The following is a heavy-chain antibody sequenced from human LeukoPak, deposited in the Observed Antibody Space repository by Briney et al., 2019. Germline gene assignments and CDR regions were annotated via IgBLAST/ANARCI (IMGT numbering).Heavy chain of an antibody. CDR1: GGSISSGGYY. Sequence: SETLSLTCTVSGGSISSGGYYWSWIRQPPGKGLEWIGYIYHSGSTYYNPSLKSRVTISVDRSKNQFSLKLSSVTAADTAVYYCARAGRIGDTAMVTHLDYWGQGTLVTVSS. V-gene: IGHV4-30-2*01. CDR3: ARAGRIGDTAMVTHLDY. CDR2: IYHSGST. D-gene: IGHD5-18*01. J-gene: IGHJ4*02.